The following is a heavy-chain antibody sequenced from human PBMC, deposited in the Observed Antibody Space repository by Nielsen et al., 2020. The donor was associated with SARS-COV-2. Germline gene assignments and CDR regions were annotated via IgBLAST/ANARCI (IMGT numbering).Heavy chain of an antibody. V-gene: IGHV4-39*01. CDR3: ATCPYYDFWSGYYYYYGMDV. CDR1: GGSISSYY. D-gene: IGHD3-3*01. CDR2: IYYSGST. J-gene: IGHJ6*02. Sequence: SETLSLTCTVSGGSISSYYWGWIRQPPGKGLEWIGSIYYSGSTYYNPSLKSRVTISVDTSKNQFSLKLSSVTAADTAVYYCATCPYYDFWSGYYYYYGMDVWGQGTTVTVSS.